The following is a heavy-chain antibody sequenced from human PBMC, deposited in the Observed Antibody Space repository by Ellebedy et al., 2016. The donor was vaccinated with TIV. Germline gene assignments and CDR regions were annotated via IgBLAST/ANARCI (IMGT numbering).Heavy chain of an antibody. V-gene: IGHV4-59*10. CDR1: GGSFSGYY. Sequence: SETLSLXXAVYGGSFSGYYWSWIRQPAGKGLEWIGRIYTSGSTNYNPSLKSRVTMSVDTSKNQFSLKLSSVTAADTAVYYCARAVYDFWSGPDAFDIWGQGTMVTVSS. J-gene: IGHJ3*02. CDR2: IYTSGST. D-gene: IGHD3-3*01. CDR3: ARAVYDFWSGPDAFDI.